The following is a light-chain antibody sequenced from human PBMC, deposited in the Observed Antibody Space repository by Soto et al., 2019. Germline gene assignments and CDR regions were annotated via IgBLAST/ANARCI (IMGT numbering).Light chain of an antibody. J-gene: IGKJ5*01. CDR2: GAS. CDR1: QSVGNG. Sequence: EIVMTQSPATLSVSPGERATLSCRASQSVGNGLAWYQQKPGQAPRLLIYGASTRATGIPARFSGSGSGTEFTLTISSLQSEDFALYYCQQYNKWPLITFGQGTRLEIK. V-gene: IGKV3D-15*01. CDR3: QQYNKWPLIT.